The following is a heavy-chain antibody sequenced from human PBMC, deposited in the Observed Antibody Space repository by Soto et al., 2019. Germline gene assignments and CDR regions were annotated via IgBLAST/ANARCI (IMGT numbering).Heavy chain of an antibody. J-gene: IGHJ4*02. Sequence: PVGSVTLSCAASGFTFSSYDMNWVSQAPGKGLEWVSHITSRSDTIYYADSVKGRFTISRDNAEISLYLQRHSLRAEDTAVYYCARSSGHNRPFDSWGQETLVPVSS. CDR3: ARSSGHNRPFDS. D-gene: IGHD6-19*01. CDR2: ITSRSDTI. V-gene: IGHV3-48*03. CDR1: GFTFSSYD.